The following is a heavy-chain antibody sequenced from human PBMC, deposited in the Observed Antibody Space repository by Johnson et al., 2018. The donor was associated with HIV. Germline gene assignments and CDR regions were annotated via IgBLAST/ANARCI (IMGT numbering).Heavy chain of an antibody. CDR3: ARVQLLEDDVFNV. Sequence: VQLVESGGGSVKSGGSLRLSCVGSGIAFSTNWMHWVRQAPGKGLVWVSRINSDGRSTSYADSVKGRFTISRDNAKNTLYLQMDNLGAEDTAVYYCARVQLLEDDVFNVWGQGTMVTVSS. CDR1: GIAFSTNW. V-gene: IGHV3-74*02. CDR2: INSDGRST. D-gene: IGHD3-10*01. J-gene: IGHJ3*01.